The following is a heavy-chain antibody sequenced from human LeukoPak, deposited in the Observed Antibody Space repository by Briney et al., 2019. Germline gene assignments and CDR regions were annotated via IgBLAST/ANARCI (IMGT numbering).Heavy chain of an antibody. Sequence: GGSLRLSCAASGFTFSNYSMNWVRQAPGKGLEWVSSISSSSSYIYYADSVKGRFTISRDSAKNSLYLQMNSLRAEDTAVYYCAFASARESADYWGQGTLVTVSS. V-gene: IGHV3-21*01. D-gene: IGHD3-10*01. CDR1: GFTFSNYS. CDR3: AFASARESADY. CDR2: ISSSSSYI. J-gene: IGHJ4*02.